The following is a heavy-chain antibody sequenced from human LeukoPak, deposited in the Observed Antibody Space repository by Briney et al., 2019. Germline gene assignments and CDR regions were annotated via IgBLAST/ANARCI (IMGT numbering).Heavy chain of an antibody. CDR1: GYTFTGYY. D-gene: IGHD5-18*01. CDR3: AIYLPRYVYTSMVTSGMDV. J-gene: IGHJ6*02. V-gene: IGHV1-2*02. Sequence: GASVKVSCKASGYTFTGYYMNWVRQAPGQGLEWMGWINPNSGGTNYAQKLQGRVTMTTDTSISTAYMELRMLRSDDTAVDYCAIYLPRYVYTSMVTSGMDVWGQGTTVTVSS. CDR2: INPNSGGT.